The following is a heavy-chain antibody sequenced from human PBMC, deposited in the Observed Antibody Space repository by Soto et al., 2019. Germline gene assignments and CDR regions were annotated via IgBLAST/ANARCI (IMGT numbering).Heavy chain of an antibody. Sequence: EVQLVESGGGLVQPGRSLRLSCAASGFTFDDYAMHWVRQAPGKGLEWVSGISWNSGSIGYADSVKGRFTISRDNAKNSLYLQMNILRAEDTALYYWAKGPMVRGVQYYYYYMDVWGKGTTVTVSS. CDR3: AKGPMVRGVQYYYYYMDV. CDR2: ISWNSGSI. V-gene: IGHV3-9*01. D-gene: IGHD3-10*01. CDR1: GFTFDDYA. J-gene: IGHJ6*03.